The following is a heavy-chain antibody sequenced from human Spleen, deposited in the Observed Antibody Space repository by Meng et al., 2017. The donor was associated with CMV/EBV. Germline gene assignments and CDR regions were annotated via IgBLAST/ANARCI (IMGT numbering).Heavy chain of an antibody. CDR1: GFTFSSYG. D-gene: IGHD3-10*01. J-gene: IGHJ6*02. CDR3: ARAQRSYWRLYYYYGMDV. CDR2: ISSSGSTI. Sequence: GESLKISCAASGFTFSSYGMHWIRQAPGKGLEWVSYISSSGSTIYYADSVKGRFTISRDNAKNSLYLQMNSLRAEDTAVYYCARAQRSYWRLYYYYGMDVWGQGTTVTVSS. V-gene: IGHV3-48*04.